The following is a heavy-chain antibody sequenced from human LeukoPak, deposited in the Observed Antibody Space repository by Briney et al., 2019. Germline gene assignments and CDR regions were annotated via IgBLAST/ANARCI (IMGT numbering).Heavy chain of an antibody. Sequence: SETLSLTCTVSGGSISSYYWSWIRQPAGKGLEWIGRIYTSGSTNYNPSLTSRVTMSVDTSKNQFSLKLSSVTAADTAVYYCARDQPAYYYDSSGFDYWGQGTLVTVSS. CDR2: IYTSGST. D-gene: IGHD3-22*01. CDR1: GGSISSYY. J-gene: IGHJ4*02. CDR3: ARDQPAYYYDSSGFDY. V-gene: IGHV4-4*07.